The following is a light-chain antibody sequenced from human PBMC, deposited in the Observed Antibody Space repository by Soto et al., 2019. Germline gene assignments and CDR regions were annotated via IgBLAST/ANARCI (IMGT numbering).Light chain of an antibody. Sequence: DIQMTQSPSSLSESVGDRVTITCRASQGISNYLAWYQQKSGKVPKLLIYAASTLQSGVPSRFSGSGSATDFTLTISSLQPEDIATYYCQHYNSAPITFGPGTKVDIK. J-gene: IGKJ3*01. CDR1: QGISNY. V-gene: IGKV1-27*01. CDR2: AAS. CDR3: QHYNSAPIT.